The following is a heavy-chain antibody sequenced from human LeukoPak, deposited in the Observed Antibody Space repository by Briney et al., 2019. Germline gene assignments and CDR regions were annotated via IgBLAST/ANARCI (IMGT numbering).Heavy chain of an antibody. CDR2: ISAYNGNT. CDR1: GYTFTSYG. D-gene: IGHD3-22*01. V-gene: IGHV1-18*01. CDR3: ARAVNYYDSSNAFDI. Sequence: ASVKVSCKASGYTFTSYGISWVRQAPGQGLEWMGWISAYNGNTNYAQKLQGRVTMTTDTSTSTAYMELRSLRSEDTAVYYCARAVNYYDSSNAFDIWGQGTMVTVSS. J-gene: IGHJ3*02.